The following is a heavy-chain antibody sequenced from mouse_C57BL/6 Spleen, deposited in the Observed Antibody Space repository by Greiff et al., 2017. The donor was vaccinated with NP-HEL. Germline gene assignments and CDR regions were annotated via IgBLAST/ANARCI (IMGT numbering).Heavy chain of an antibody. D-gene: IGHD2-3*01. CDR3: ARGGDGSWFAY. CDR1: GYTFTSYW. Sequence: VQLQQSGAELAKPGASVKLSCKASGYTFTSYWMHWVKQRPGQGLEWIGYINPSSGYTKYNQKFKVKATLTADKSSSTAYMQLSSLTYEDAAVYYCARGGDGSWFAYWGQGTLVTVAA. J-gene: IGHJ3*01. CDR2: INPSSGYT. V-gene: IGHV1-7*01.